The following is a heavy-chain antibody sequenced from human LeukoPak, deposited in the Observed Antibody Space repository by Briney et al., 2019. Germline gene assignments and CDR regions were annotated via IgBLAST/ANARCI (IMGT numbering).Heavy chain of an antibody. Sequence: GGSLRLFCAASGFTFSSYSMNWVRQAPGKGLEWVSSISSSSSYIYYADSVKGRFTISRDNAKNSLYLQMNSLRAEDTAVYYCARAPPHYYDSDVPFDYWGQGTLVTVSS. CDR1: GFTFSSYS. CDR2: ISSSSSYI. CDR3: ARAPPHYYDSDVPFDY. J-gene: IGHJ4*02. D-gene: IGHD3-22*01. V-gene: IGHV3-21*01.